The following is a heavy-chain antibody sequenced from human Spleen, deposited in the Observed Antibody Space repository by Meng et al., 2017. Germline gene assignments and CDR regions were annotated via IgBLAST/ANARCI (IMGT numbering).Heavy chain of an antibody. Sequence: HITLKESGPTLVRPTQTLTLTCTFSGFSLRSGGVAVGWIRQPPGKALEWLALIFWDDEERYSPSLKSRLTITKDTSKNRVVLTMTTMDPVDTATYYCAHAGMVGTTTLFYFDYWGQGTLVTVSS. CDR2: IFWDDEE. CDR3: AHAGMVGTTTLFYFDY. V-gene: IGHV2-5*02. CDR1: GFSLRSGGVA. J-gene: IGHJ4*02. D-gene: IGHD1-26*01.